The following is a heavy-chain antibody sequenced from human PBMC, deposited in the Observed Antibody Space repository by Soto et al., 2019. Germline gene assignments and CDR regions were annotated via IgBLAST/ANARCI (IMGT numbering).Heavy chain of an antibody. CDR3: ASCTNGVCYTSYYYGMDV. V-gene: IGHV1-46*01. Sequence: ASVKVSCKASGYTFTSYYMHWVRQAPGQGLEWMGIINPSGGSTSYAQKFQGRVTMTRDTSTSTVYMELSSLRSEDTAVYYCASCTNGVCYTSYYYGMDVWGQGTTVTVSS. CDR2: INPSGGST. J-gene: IGHJ6*02. CDR1: GYTFTSYY. D-gene: IGHD2-8*01.